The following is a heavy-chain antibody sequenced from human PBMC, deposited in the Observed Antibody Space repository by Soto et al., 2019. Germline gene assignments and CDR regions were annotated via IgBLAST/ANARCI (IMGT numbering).Heavy chain of an antibody. CDR1: GFTFSSYG. D-gene: IGHD1-26*01. J-gene: IGHJ4*02. Sequence: QVQLVESGGGVVQPGRSLRLSCAASGFTFSSYGMHWVRQAPGKGLEWVAVISYDGSNKYYADSVKGRFTISRDNSKNTLYLQMNSLRAEDTAVYYCAKAISADWGAPKWELLAYWGQGTLVTVSS. CDR2: ISYDGSNK. CDR3: AKAISADWGAPKWELLAY. V-gene: IGHV3-30*18.